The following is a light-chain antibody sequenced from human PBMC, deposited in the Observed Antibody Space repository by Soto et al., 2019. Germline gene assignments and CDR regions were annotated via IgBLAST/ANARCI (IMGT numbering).Light chain of an antibody. Sequence: DIQMTQSPSSLSASVGDRVTITCRASQSISSYLNWYQPRPGKAPKVLIYGASTLQSGVPSRFSGSGSGTEFTLTISSLQPEDFATYYCQQGYSISWTFGQGTKVEIK. V-gene: IGKV1-39*01. CDR2: GAS. CDR1: QSISSY. CDR3: QQGYSISWT. J-gene: IGKJ1*01.